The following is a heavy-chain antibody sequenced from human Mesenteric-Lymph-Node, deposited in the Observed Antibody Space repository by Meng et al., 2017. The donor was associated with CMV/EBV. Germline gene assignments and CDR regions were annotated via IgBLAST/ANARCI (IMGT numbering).Heavy chain of an antibody. CDR1: GISFSSYA. CDR2: IRSDGRST. J-gene: IGHJ4*02. D-gene: IGHD3-3*01. Sequence: GESLKISCEVSGISFSSYAMHWVRQAPGKGLEWVAFIRSDGRSTDYADSVKGRFSISRDNSENTVYLQMNSLRPEDTAVYYCAKPRNYDFWSGSSYFDDWGQGTLVTVSS. V-gene: IGHV3-30*02. CDR3: AKPRNYDFWSGSSYFDD.